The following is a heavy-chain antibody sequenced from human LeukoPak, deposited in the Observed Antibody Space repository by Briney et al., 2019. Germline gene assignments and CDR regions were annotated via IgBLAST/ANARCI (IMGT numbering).Heavy chain of an antibody. Sequence: PSETLSLTCAVSGGSISSSNWWSWVRQPPGKGLEWIGEIYHSGSTNYNPSLKGRVTISVDKSKNQFSLKLSSVTAADTAVYYCGRAMVGGGMRLFAYWGQGTVVTVS. J-gene: IGHJ4*02. CDR2: IYHSGST. V-gene: IGHV4-4*02. D-gene: IGHD2-15*01. CDR3: GRAMVGGGMRLFAY. CDR1: GGSISSSNW.